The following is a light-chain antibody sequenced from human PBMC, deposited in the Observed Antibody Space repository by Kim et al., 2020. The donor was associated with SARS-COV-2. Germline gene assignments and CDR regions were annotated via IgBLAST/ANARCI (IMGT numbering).Light chain of an antibody. J-gene: IGKJ4*01. CDR3: KQLKSFPLT. CDR1: QAIGTS. CDR2: AAS. Sequence: DIQLTQSPSFLSASLGERVTITCRASQAIGTSLAWYLQKPGKAPRPLIFAASSLQGGVPSRFSGSGSGTDFTLTISSLQPEDFATYYCKQLKSFPLTFGGGTKVDIK. V-gene: IGKV1-9*01.